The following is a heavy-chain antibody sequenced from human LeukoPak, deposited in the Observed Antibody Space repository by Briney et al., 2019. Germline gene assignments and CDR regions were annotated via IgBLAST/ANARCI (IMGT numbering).Heavy chain of an antibody. CDR3: ARDSLFLAYCGGDCYKDDAFDI. CDR2: ISAYNGNT. D-gene: IGHD2-21*02. J-gene: IGHJ3*02. Sequence: GASVKVSCKASGYTFTSYGISWVRQAPGQGLEWMGWISAYNGNTNYAQKLQGRVTMTTDTSTSTAYMELRSLRSDDTAVYYCARDSLFLAYCGGDCYKDDAFDIWGQGTMVTVSS. CDR1: GYTFTSYG. V-gene: IGHV1-18*01.